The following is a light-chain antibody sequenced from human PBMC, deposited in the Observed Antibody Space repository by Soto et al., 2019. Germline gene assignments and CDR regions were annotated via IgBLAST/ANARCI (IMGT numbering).Light chain of an antibody. Sequence: DIQMTQSPSSLSASVGDRVTITCRASQNIGNYLNWYQQKPGKAPKLLIYTASTLQSGVPSRFSGSGSGTYFTLTISGLQPEDFAGFFCQQSYSIPYTFGQGTKLEIK. V-gene: IGKV1-39*01. CDR2: TAS. J-gene: IGKJ2*01. CDR1: QNIGNY. CDR3: QQSYSIPYT.